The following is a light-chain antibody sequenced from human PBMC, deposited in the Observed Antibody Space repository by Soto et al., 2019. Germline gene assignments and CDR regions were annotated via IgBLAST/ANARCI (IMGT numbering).Light chain of an antibody. CDR2: AAS. Sequence: DIQMTQAPSSLSASVDDRVIITCLASQSISNHLNWYQQKPGKAPKLLIFAASSLQSGVPSRFSGSRSGPDFTLTISSLQPEDFATYYCQQSYSSPPTFGQGTKVDI. J-gene: IGKJ1*01. CDR3: QQSYSSPPT. V-gene: IGKV1-39*01. CDR1: QSISNH.